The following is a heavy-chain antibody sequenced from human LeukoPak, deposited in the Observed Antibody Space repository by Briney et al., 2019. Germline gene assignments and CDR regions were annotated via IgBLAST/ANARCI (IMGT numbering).Heavy chain of an antibody. D-gene: IGHD6-13*01. CDR1: GFTFSNYN. J-gene: IGHJ4*02. CDR3: ARDLAGSSFDY. CDR2: ISSSSSTI. Sequence: PGGSLRLSCAASGFTFSNYNINWVRQAPGKGLEWVSYISSSSSTIYYADSVKGRFTISRDNAKNSLYLQMNSLTAEDTAVYYCARDLAGSSFDYWGRGTLVTVSS. V-gene: IGHV3-48*04.